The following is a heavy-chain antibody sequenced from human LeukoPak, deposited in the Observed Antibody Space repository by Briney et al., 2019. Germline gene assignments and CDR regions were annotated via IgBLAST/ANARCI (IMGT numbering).Heavy chain of an antibody. Sequence: GGSLRLSCAASGFTVSSNHINWVRQAPGKGLEWVSLIYSGGTTYYADSVKGRFTISRDNSKNTVHLQMNNLRAEDTAMYFCARRLYIVRGAIDIWGQGTMVTVSS. D-gene: IGHD2/OR15-2a*01. CDR2: IYSGGTT. J-gene: IGHJ3*02. V-gene: IGHV3-53*01. CDR1: GFTVSSNH. CDR3: ARRLYIVRGAIDI.